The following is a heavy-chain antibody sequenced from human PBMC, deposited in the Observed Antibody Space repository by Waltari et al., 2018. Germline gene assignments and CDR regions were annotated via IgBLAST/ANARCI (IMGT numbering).Heavy chain of an antibody. CDR2: ISGSGVST. Sequence: EVQLLESGGGLVQPGGSLRLSCAASGFTFSTNAMRLVRQAPGKGLECVSGISGSGVSTDYADSVKGRFTISRDISKNTLYLQMNNLRAEDTAVYYCAKVWNTYYFDYWGQGTLVTVSS. J-gene: IGHJ4*02. CDR1: GFTFSTNA. V-gene: IGHV3-23*01. D-gene: IGHD2-8*01. CDR3: AKVWNTYYFDY.